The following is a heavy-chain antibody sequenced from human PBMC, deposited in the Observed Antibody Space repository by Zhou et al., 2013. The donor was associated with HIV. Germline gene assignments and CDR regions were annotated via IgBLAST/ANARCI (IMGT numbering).Heavy chain of an antibody. CDR1: GGIVISIA. J-gene: IGHJ4*02. Sequence: QVQLLQSGTEVKKPGSSVTVSCKASGGIVISIAISWVRQAPGQGLEWMGGIIPIFGRANYAQKFRGRVAITTDESTNTAYMELSGLRSDDTALYFCASYGPGYNWMYSWGQGTLVTVSS. D-gene: IGHD1-20*01. CDR2: IIPIFGRA. CDR3: ASYGPGYNWMYS. V-gene: IGHV1-69*05.